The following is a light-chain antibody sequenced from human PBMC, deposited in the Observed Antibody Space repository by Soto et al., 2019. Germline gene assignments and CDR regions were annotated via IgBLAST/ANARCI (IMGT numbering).Light chain of an antibody. Sequence: EIVMTQSPATLSVSPGERATLSCRASQSVSSNLAWYQQKPGQAPRLLIYGASTRSTGIPARFSGSGSGIEFTLTISSLQSEDFAVYYCQSDYTFGQGTKLEIK. CDR2: GAS. J-gene: IGKJ2*01. V-gene: IGKV3-15*01. CDR3: QSDYT. CDR1: QSVSSN.